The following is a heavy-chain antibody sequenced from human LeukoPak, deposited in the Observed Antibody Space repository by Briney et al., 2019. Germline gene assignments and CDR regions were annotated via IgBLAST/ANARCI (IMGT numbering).Heavy chain of an antibody. D-gene: IGHD6-13*01. J-gene: IGHJ6*02. CDR2: IKQDGSEK. V-gene: IGHV3-7*01. Sequence: PGGSLRLSCAASGFTFSSYWMSWVRQAPGKGLEWVANIKQDGSEKYYVDSVKGRFTISRDNAKNSLYLQMNSLRAEDTAVYYCARDKGPGIAAAGPSYYYYGMDVWGQGTTVTVSS. CDR3: ARDKGPGIAAAGPSYYYYGMDV. CDR1: GFTFSSYW.